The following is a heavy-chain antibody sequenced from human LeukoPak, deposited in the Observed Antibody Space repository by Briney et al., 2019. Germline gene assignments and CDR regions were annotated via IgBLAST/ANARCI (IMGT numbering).Heavy chain of an antibody. Sequence: GGSLRLSCAASGFTFDDYGMSWVRQAPGKGLEWVSGINWNGGSTGYADSAKGRFTISRDNAKNSLYLQMNSLRAEDTALYYCARVARHGYYDYVWGRYRYQAPDGNSDAFDIWGQGTMVTVSS. D-gene: IGHD3-16*02. CDR1: GFTFDDYG. J-gene: IGHJ3*02. CDR3: ARVARHGYYDYVWGRYRYQAPDGNSDAFDI. CDR2: INWNGGST. V-gene: IGHV3-20*04.